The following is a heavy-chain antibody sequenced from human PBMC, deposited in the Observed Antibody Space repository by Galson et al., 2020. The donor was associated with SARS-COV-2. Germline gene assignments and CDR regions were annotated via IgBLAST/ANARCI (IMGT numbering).Heavy chain of an antibody. V-gene: IGHV4-38-2*02. CDR3: ATYYDSPMDGGYDY. CDR2: IYHSGST. D-gene: IGHD3-22*01. Sequence: SETLSLTCTVSGYSISSGYYWGWIRQPPGKGLEWIGSIYHSGSTYYNPSLKSRVTISVDTSKNQFSLKLSSVTAADTAVYYCATYYDSPMDGGYDYWGQGTLVTVSS. CDR1: GYSISSGYY. J-gene: IGHJ4*02.